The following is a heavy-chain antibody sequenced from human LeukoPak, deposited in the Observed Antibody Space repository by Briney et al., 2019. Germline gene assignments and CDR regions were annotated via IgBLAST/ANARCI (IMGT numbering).Heavy chain of an antibody. CDR2: ISGSGGST. J-gene: IGHJ4*02. D-gene: IGHD3-22*01. CDR3: AKRGVVIRVILVGFHKEAYYFDS. V-gene: IGHV3-23*01. Sequence: GGSLRLSCAVSGITLSNYGMSWVRQAPGKGLEWVAGISGSGGSTNYADSVKGRCTISRDNPKNKLYLQMNSLRAEDTAVYFCAKRGVVIRVILVGFHKEAYYFDSWGQGALVTVSS. CDR1: GITLSNYG.